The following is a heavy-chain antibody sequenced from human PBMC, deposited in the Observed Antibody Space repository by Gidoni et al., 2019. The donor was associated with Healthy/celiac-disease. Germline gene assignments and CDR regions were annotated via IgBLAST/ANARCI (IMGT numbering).Heavy chain of an antibody. J-gene: IGHJ5*02. CDR2: SSGSGGST. D-gene: IGHD1-26*01. Sequence: EVQLLEPGGGLLQPGGSLRLPCAASVFTVSSYAMGWVRQAPGKGLQGVSGSSGSGGSTYYADSVKGRFTIARDKSKNTLQLQMNSLRAEDTAVYYCAKDSGIYYLNNWFDPWGQGTLVTVSS. CDR3: AKDSGIYYLNNWFDP. V-gene: IGHV3-23*01. CDR1: VFTVSSYA.